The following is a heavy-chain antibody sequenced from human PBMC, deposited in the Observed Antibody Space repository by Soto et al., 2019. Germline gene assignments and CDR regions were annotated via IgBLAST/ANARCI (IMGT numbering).Heavy chain of an antibody. CDR2: IYHSGST. D-gene: IGHD2-2*01. CDR1: GGSISSGGYS. V-gene: IGHV4-30-2*01. Sequence: PSETLSLTCAVSGGSISSGGYSWSWIRQPPGKGLEWIGYIYHSGSTYYNPSLKSRVTISVDRSKNQFSLKLSSVTAADTAVYYCARVHCISTSCTTTFDYWGQGTLVTVSS. CDR3: ARVHCISTSCTTTFDY. J-gene: IGHJ4*02.